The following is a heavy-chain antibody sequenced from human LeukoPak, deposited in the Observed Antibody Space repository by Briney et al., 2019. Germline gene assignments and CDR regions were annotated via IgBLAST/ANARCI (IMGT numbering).Heavy chain of an antibody. Sequence: SETLSLTCAVYGGSFSGYYWSWTRQPPGKGLEWIGEINHSGSTNYNPSLKSRVTISVDTSKNQFSLKLSSVTAADTAVYYCARGRGGSSWPLFYYGMDVWGQGTTVTVSS. CDR2: INHSGST. CDR1: GGSFSGYY. J-gene: IGHJ6*02. V-gene: IGHV4-34*01. CDR3: ARGRGGSSWPLFYYGMDV. D-gene: IGHD6-13*01.